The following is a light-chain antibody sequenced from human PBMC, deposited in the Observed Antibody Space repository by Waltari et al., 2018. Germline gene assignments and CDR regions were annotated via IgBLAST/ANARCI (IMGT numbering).Light chain of an antibody. J-gene: IGKJ1*01. CDR1: QSVSSN. CDR2: GAS. CDR3: QQYNNWPLL. Sequence: EIVMTQSPATLSVSPGERATLSCRASQSVSSNLPWYQQKPGQAPMLLFYGASIRATGIPARFSGSWSGTEFTLTINSMQSEDFAVYYCQQYNNWPLLFGQGTKVEIK. V-gene: IGKV3-15*01.